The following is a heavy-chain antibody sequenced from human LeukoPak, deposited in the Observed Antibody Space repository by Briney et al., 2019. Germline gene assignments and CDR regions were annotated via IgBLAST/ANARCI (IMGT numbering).Heavy chain of an antibody. CDR2: INHSGST. V-gene: IGHV4-34*01. CDR3: ARSGQWELLSD. CDR1: GGSFSGYY. Sequence: PSETLSLTCAVYGGSFSGYYWSWIRQPPGKGLEWIGEINHSGSTNYNPSLKSRVTISVDTSKNQFSLKLSSVTAADTAVYYCARSGQWELLSDWGQGTLVTVSS. J-gene: IGHJ4*02. D-gene: IGHD1-26*01.